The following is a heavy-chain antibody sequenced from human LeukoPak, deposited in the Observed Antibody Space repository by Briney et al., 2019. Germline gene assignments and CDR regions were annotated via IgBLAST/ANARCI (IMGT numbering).Heavy chain of an antibody. J-gene: IGHJ4*02. CDR1: GFRFSDYY. D-gene: IGHD6-13*01. V-gene: IGHV3-11*01. Sequence: GGSLRLSCAASGFRFSDYYMSWIRQAPGKGLEWVSSISRGGNSKYSADSVKGRFTISRDNAKNSLYLQMNSLRAEDTALYYCAKDTDGAAAGTTWGHWGQGTLVTVSS. CDR2: ISRGGNSK. CDR3: AKDTDGAAAGTTWGH.